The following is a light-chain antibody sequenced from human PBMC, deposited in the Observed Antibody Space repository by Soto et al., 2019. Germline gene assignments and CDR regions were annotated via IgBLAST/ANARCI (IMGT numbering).Light chain of an antibody. J-gene: IGKJ3*01. CDR2: DAS. Sequence: EIVMTQSPAILSVSPGERATLSCRASQSVSSYLAWYQQKPGQAPRLLIYDASNRATGIPARFSGSGSGTDFTLTISSLEPEDFAVYYCQQRSNWPPGFTFGPGTKVDIK. V-gene: IGKV3-11*01. CDR1: QSVSSY. CDR3: QQRSNWPPGFT.